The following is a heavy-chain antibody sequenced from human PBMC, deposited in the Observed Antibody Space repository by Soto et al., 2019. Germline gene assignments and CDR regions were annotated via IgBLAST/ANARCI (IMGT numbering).Heavy chain of an antibody. Sequence: EVQLLESGGGLVRPGGSLKISCAVSGFTFSSYAMSWVRQAPGKGLEWVSGISGTGRVTNYAESVKGRFTISRDNPKNTLSLEMKSLRAEDTAVYYCAKDVHYDIVTGIEYFDHWGQGTLVTVSS. CDR3: AKDVHYDIVTGIEYFDH. V-gene: IGHV3-23*01. CDR1: GFTFSSYA. CDR2: ISGTGRVT. D-gene: IGHD3-9*01. J-gene: IGHJ1*01.